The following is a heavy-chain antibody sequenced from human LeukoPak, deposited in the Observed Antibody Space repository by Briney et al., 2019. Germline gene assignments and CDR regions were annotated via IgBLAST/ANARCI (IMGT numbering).Heavy chain of an antibody. CDR1: GGSFSGYY. D-gene: IGHD2-2*01. J-gene: IGHJ4*02. V-gene: IGHV4-34*01. CDR2: INHSGGT. Sequence: PSETLCDTCAVYGGSFSGYYWSWIRQPPGKGLEWIGEINHSGGTNYNPSLKSRVTISVDTSKNQFSLKLSSVTAADTAVYYCARGPIVVVPAAKPREGYWGQRTLVTVSS. CDR3: ARGPIVVVPAAKPREGY.